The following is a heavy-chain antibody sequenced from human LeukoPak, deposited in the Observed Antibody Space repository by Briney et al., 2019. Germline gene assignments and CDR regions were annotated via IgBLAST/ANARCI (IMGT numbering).Heavy chain of an antibody. V-gene: IGHV3-30*18. Sequence: GRSLRLSCAASGFTFSSYGMHWVRQAPGKGLEWVAVISYDGSNKYYADSVKGRFTISRDNSKNTLYLQMNSLRAEDTAVYYCAKDMAVNYYYYGMDVWGQGTTVTVSS. J-gene: IGHJ6*02. CDR2: ISYDGSNK. D-gene: IGHD3-10*01. CDR3: AKDMAVNYYYYGMDV. CDR1: GFTFSSYG.